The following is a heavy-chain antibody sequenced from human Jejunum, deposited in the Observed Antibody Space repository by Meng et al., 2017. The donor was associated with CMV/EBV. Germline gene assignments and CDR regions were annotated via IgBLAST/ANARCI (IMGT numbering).Heavy chain of an antibody. V-gene: IGHV3-11*04. Sequence: AASGFTFSDYFMTWIRQAPGKGLEWIAYISNSGDTISYADSVKGRFTISRDNAKNSLYLQMNSLRVEDTAVYYCARGGVPYGMDVWGQGTTVTVSS. J-gene: IGHJ6*02. CDR2: ISNSGDTI. CDR1: GFTFSDYF. D-gene: IGHD2-8*01. CDR3: ARGGVPYGMDV.